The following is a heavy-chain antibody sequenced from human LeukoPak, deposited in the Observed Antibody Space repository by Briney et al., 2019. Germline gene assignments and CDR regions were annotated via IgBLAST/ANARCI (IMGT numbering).Heavy chain of an antibody. D-gene: IGHD2-2*01. J-gene: IGHJ4*02. CDR3: ARVGSSTSLNFVPFDY. CDR2: IYYSRST. V-gene: IGHV4-59*11. Sequence: SETLSLTCTVSGGSISSHYWSWIRQPPGKGLEWIEYIYYSRSTNYNPSLKSRVTISVDTSKNQFSLKLSSVTAADTAVYYCARVGSSTSLNFVPFDYWGQGTLVTVSS. CDR1: GGSISSHY.